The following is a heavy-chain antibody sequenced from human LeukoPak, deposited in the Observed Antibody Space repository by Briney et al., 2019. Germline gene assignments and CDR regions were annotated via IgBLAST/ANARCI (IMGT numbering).Heavy chain of an antibody. CDR2: IYSGGKT. CDR1: GFTVSGNH. D-gene: IGHD3-9*01. CDR3: ARLTGSYYFDY. V-gene: IGHV3-53*01. J-gene: IGHJ4*02. Sequence: GGSLRLSCAASGFTVSGNHMTWVRQAPGKGLEWVSVIYSGGKTYYADSVKGRLTISRDNSKNTLYLQMNTLRAEGTAVYYCARLTGSYYFDYWGQGTLVTVSS.